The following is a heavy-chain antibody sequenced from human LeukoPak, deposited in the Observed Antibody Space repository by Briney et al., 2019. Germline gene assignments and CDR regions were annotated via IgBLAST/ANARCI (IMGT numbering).Heavy chain of an antibody. CDR2: IYYSGST. D-gene: IGHD1-26*01. V-gene: IGHV4-59*01. J-gene: IGHJ4*02. CDR3: ARGGIVPSATYDY. Sequence: SETLSLTCTVSGDSSSSYYWSWIRQPPGKGLERIGYIYYSGSTNYNPSLKSRVTISIDTSKNQFSLKLSSVTAADTAMYFCARGGIVPSATYDYWGQGTLVTVSS. CDR1: GDSSSSYY.